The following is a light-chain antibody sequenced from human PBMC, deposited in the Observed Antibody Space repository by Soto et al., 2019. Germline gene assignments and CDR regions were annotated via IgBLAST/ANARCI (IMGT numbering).Light chain of an antibody. Sequence: IQLTQSPSSLSASVGDRVTIACRASQGIASYLAWYQQKPGKAPNLLISAASTLQSGVPSRFSGSGSGTDFTLTISSLQPEDFATYYCQQLNSYPLTFGGGTKVEI. CDR2: AAS. J-gene: IGKJ4*01. V-gene: IGKV1-9*01. CDR3: QQLNSYPLT. CDR1: QGIASY.